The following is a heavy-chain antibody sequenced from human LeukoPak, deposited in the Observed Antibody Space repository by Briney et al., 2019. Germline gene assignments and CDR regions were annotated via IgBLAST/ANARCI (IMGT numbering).Heavy chain of an antibody. J-gene: IGHJ4*02. CDR2: ISGSGGST. Sequence: GSLRLSCAASGFTFSSYAMSWVRQAPGKGLEWVSAISGSGGSTYYADSVKGRFTISRDNSKNTLYLQMNSLRAEDTAVYYCAKDYDILTGYPTAYLDDWGQGTLVTVSS. V-gene: IGHV3-23*01. D-gene: IGHD3-9*01. CDR1: GFTFSSYA. CDR3: AKDYDILTGYPTAYLDD.